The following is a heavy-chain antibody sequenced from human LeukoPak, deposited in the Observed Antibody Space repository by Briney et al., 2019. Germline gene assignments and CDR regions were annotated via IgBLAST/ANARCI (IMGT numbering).Heavy chain of an antibody. Sequence: GGSLRLSCAASGFTFSSYEMNWVRQAPGKGLEWVSYVSNSGSTIYSADSVKGRFTISRDNAKNSLYLQMNSLRAENTAVYFCAKDIGSYYDYWGRESWSPSPQ. CDR3: AKDIGSYYDY. J-gene: IGHJ4*02. CDR2: VSNSGSTI. V-gene: IGHV3-48*03. CDR1: GFTFSSYE. D-gene: IGHD3-10*01.